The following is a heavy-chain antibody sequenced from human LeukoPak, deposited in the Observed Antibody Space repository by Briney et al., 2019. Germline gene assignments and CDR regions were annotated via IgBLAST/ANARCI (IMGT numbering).Heavy chain of an antibody. Sequence: GASVKVSCKASGYTFTSYGISWVRQAPGQGLEWMGWISAYNGNTNYAQKFQGRVTITTDESTSTAYMELSSLRSEDTAVYYCATRGGNYYDSSGYLNYWGQGTLVTVSS. CDR3: ATRGGNYYDSSGYLNY. D-gene: IGHD3-22*01. V-gene: IGHV1-18*01. J-gene: IGHJ4*02. CDR2: ISAYNGNT. CDR1: GYTFTSYG.